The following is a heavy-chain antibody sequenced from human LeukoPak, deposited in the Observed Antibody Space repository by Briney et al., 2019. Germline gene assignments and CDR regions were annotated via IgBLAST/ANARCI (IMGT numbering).Heavy chain of an antibody. Sequence: GGSLRLSCAASGFTFSSYSMNWVRQAPGKGLEWVSSISSSSSYIYYADSVKGRFTISRDNAKNSLYLQTNSLRAEDTAVYYCARDGRSSGLPNWFDPWGQGTLVTVSS. CDR1: GFTFSSYS. V-gene: IGHV3-21*01. CDR3: ARDGRSSGLPNWFDP. D-gene: IGHD6-19*01. J-gene: IGHJ5*02. CDR2: ISSSSSYI.